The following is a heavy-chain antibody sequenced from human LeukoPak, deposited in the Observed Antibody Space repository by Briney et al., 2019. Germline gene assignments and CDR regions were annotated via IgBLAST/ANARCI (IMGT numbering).Heavy chain of an antibody. CDR3: ARAAYSSSPDY. CDR1: GFTFSGYS. CDR2: LGPRSNAV. J-gene: IGHJ4*02. V-gene: IGHV3-48*02. D-gene: IGHD6-13*01. Sequence: GGSLRLSCAASGFTFSGYSMNWVRQAPGKGLEWVAYLGPRSNAVHYADSVKGRFTISRDNAQNSLYLQMGSLRDDDTAVYYCARAAYSSSPDYWGQGTLVTVSS.